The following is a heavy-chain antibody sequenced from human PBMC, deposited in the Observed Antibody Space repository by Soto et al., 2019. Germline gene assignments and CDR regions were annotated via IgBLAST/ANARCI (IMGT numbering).Heavy chain of an antibody. Sequence: HGGSERQTVVAVEFVDDGGARISNQQAPGKGLEWVSGISWNSGSIGYADSVKGRFTISRDNAKNSLYLQMNSLRAEDTALYYCAKDKAYYGSGSYTNLDYWGQGTLVTVSS. CDR3: AKDKAYYGSGSYTNLDY. D-gene: IGHD3-10*01. CDR1: EFVDDGGA. V-gene: IGHV3-9*01. CDR2: ISWNSGSI. J-gene: IGHJ4*02.